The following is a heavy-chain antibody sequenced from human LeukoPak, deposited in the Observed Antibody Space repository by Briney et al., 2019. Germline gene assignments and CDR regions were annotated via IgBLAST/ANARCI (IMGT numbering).Heavy chain of an antibody. D-gene: IGHD3-3*01. Sequence: PSETLSLTCAVYGGSFSGYYWSWIRQPPGKGLEWIGEINHSGSTNYNPSLKSRVTISVDTSKNQFSLKLSSVTAADTAVYYCACYGSYDFWSGYPFSGYNWFDPWGQGTLVTVSS. J-gene: IGHJ5*02. CDR2: INHSGST. CDR1: GGSFSGYY. V-gene: IGHV4-34*01. CDR3: ACYGSYDFWSGYPFSGYNWFDP.